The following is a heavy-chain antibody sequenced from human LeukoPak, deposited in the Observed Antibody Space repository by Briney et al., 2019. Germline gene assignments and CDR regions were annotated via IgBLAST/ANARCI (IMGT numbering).Heavy chain of an antibody. CDR2: ISITGDNT. CDR1: GFTFSRYV. CDR3: AKGYCRGGSCYLEYFEH. V-gene: IGHV3-23*01. J-gene: IGHJ1*01. Sequence: GGSLRLSCAASGFTFSRYVMSWVRQAPGKGLQWVSSISITGDNTYYADSVKGRFTISRDNSKNTLYLQMNSLRAEDTAVYYCAKGYCRGGSCYLEYFEHWGQGTLVTVSS. D-gene: IGHD2-15*01.